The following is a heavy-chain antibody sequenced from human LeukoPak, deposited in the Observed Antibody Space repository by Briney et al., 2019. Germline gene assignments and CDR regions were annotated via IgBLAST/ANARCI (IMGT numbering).Heavy chain of an antibody. Sequence: PSETLSLTCTVSGGSISSYYWSWIRQPAGKGLVWIGRIYTSGSTNYNPSLKSRVTMSVDTSKNQFSLKLSSVTAADTAVYYCARDWSNDYGGNWYYFDYWGQGTLVTVSS. CDR2: IYTSGST. CDR1: GGSISSYY. D-gene: IGHD4-23*01. CDR3: ARDWSNDYGGNWYYFDY. V-gene: IGHV4-4*07. J-gene: IGHJ4*02.